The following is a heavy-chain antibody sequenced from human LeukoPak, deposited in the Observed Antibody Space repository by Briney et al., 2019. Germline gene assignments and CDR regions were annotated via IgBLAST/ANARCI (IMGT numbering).Heavy chain of an antibody. J-gene: IGHJ5*02. CDR3: ARDRWDSSSWSNWFDP. Sequence: PSETLSLTCTVSGGSISSGSYYWSWIRQPAGKGLEWIGRIYTSGSTNYNPSLKSRVTMSVDTSKNQFSLKLSSVTAADTAVYYCARDRWDSSSWSNWFDPWGQGTLVTVSS. V-gene: IGHV4-61*02. D-gene: IGHD6-13*01. CDR2: IYTSGST. CDR1: GGSISSGSYY.